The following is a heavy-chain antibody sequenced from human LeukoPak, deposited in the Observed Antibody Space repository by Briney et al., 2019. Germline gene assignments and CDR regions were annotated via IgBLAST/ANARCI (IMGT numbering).Heavy chain of an antibody. Sequence: ASVKVSCKVSGYTLTELSMHWVRQAPGKGLEWMGGFDPEDGETIYAQKFQGRVTMTEDTSTDTAYMELSSLRSEDTAVYYCATAGSGSYVPDYWGQGTLVTVSS. CDR1: GYTLTELS. J-gene: IGHJ4*02. V-gene: IGHV1-24*01. CDR2: FDPEDGET. CDR3: ATAGSGSYVPDY. D-gene: IGHD1-26*01.